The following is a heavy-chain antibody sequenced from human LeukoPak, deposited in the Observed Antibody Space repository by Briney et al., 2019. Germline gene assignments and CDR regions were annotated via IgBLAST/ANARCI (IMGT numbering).Heavy chain of an antibody. V-gene: IGHV4-39*01. CDR1: GGSISSSSYY. Sequence: PSETLSLTCTVSGGSISSSSYYWGWIRQPPGKGLEWIGSIYYSGSTYYNPSLKSRVTISVDTSKNQFSLKLSSVTAADTAVYYCARQPNDSSSWFPFDYWGQGTLVTVSS. D-gene: IGHD6-13*01. CDR2: IYYSGST. CDR3: ARQPNDSSSWFPFDY. J-gene: IGHJ4*02.